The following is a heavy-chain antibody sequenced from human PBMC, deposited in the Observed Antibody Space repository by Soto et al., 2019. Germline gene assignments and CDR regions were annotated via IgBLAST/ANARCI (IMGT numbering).Heavy chain of an antibody. CDR3: AREDGYSYGPHSLYYGMDV. D-gene: IGHD5-18*01. J-gene: IGHJ6*02. Sequence: PGGSLRLSCAASGFTFSIYEMNWVRKAPGKGLEWVSYISSSGSTIYYADSVKGRFTISRDNAKNSLYLQMNSLRAEDTAVYYCAREDGYSYGPHSLYYGMDVWGQGTTVTVSS. CDR2: ISSSGSTI. V-gene: IGHV3-48*03. CDR1: GFTFSIYE.